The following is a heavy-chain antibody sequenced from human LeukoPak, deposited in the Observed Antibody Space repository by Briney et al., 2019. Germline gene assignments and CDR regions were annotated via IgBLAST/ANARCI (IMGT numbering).Heavy chain of an antibody. J-gene: IGHJ4*02. D-gene: IGHD1-1*01. CDR3: ARGQLADDY. V-gene: IGHV4-59*01. Sequence: PSETLSLTCTVSGGSIGSYYWSWIRQPPGKGLEWIAYMFYRGDSNYNPSLRSRATISVDTSKNQFSLKVSSMTAADTAVYFCARGQLADDYWGQGILVTVSS. CDR1: GGSIGSYY. CDR2: MFYRGDS.